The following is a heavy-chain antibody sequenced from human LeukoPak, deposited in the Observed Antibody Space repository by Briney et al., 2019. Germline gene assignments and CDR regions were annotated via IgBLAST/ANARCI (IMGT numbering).Heavy chain of an antibody. CDR1: GFTFSSYG. D-gene: IGHD1-14*01. Sequence: GGSLRLSCAASGFTFSSYGMHWVRQAPGKGLEWVAVISYDGSNKYYADSVKGRFTISRDNSKNTLYLQMNSLRAEDTAVYYCAKDPDGDWGQGTLVNVS. J-gene: IGHJ4*02. V-gene: IGHV3-30*18. CDR2: ISYDGSNK. CDR3: AKDPDGD.